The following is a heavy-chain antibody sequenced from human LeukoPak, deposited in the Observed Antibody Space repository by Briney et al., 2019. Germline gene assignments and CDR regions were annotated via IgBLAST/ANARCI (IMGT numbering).Heavy chain of an antibody. CDR3: ARGRGLAVAAKYYFDY. CDR1: GYSFTSHY. J-gene: IGHJ4*02. D-gene: IGHD6-19*01. V-gene: IGHV1-46*01. CDR2: IYPSGDTT. Sequence: ASVKVSCKASGYSFTSHYMHWVRQAPGQGLEWVGIIYPSGDTTTYAQKFQGRVTMTRDTSASTVYMELSSLRSEDTAVYYCARGRGLAVAAKYYFDYWGQGTLVTVSS.